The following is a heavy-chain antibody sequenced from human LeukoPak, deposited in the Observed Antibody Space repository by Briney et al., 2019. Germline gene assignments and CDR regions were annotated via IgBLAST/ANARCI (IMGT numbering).Heavy chain of an antibody. CDR2: IYSGGGT. V-gene: IGHV3-53*01. CDR3: VRGGYYYDSSGYYHDAFDI. D-gene: IGHD3-22*01. J-gene: IGHJ3*02. Sequence: PGGSLRLSCAASGFAVSSNYMNWVRQAPGKGLKWVSIIYSGGGTYYANSVRGRFTISRDNSKNTLYLQMNSLRDEDTAVYYCVRGGYYYDSSGYYHDAFDIWGQGTMVTVSS. CDR1: GFAVSSNY.